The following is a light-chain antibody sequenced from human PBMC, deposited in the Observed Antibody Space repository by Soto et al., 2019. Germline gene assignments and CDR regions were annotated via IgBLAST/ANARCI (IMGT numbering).Light chain of an antibody. CDR3: MQSTQLPPT. V-gene: IGKV2D-29*02. J-gene: IGKJ5*01. Sequence: DVVMTQTPLSLSVAPGQPASISCKSSQSLLHITGETFLFWYLRTPGQSPQLLIYEVSTRVSGVPDSFSGSGSGTDFTLEISRVETDDVGIYYCMQSTQLPPTFGQGTRLGIE. CDR2: EVS. CDR1: QSLLHITGETF.